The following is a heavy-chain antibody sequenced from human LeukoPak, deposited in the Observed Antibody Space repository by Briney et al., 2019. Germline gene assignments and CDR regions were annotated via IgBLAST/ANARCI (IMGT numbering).Heavy chain of an antibody. J-gene: IGHJ3*02. CDR1: GFTFSSYW. D-gene: IGHD2-21*02. CDR2: INPEGSNT. Sequence: GGSLRLSCAASGFTFSSYWMSWVRQAPGKGLEWVSRINPEGSNTNYADSVKGRFTISRDNARNMVYLQMNSLRAEDTAVYYCARMTAHAFDIWGQGTMVTVSS. V-gene: IGHV3-74*01. CDR3: ARMTAHAFDI.